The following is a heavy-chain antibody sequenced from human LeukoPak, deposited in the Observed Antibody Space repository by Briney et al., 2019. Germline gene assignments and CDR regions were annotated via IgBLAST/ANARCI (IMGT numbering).Heavy chain of an antibody. V-gene: IGHV4-39*07. CDR1: GGSISSSDYY. CDR3: ARRTFGGVIAY. D-gene: IGHD3-16*02. CDR2: IYYSVTS. J-gene: IGHJ4*02. Sequence: SETLSLTCTASGGSISSSDYYWGWIRQPPGKGLEWIGSIYYSVTSYYNPSLKSRVTLSVDTSKNQFSLRLSSVTAADTAVYYCARRTFGGVIAYWGQGTLVTVSS.